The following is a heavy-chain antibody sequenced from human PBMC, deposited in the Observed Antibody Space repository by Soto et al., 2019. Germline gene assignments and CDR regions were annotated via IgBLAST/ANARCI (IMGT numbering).Heavy chain of an antibody. V-gene: IGHV1-2*02. CDR2: INPNSVGT. CDR3: AREPMVRAAHGFDI. CDR1: GYTFTGHY. D-gene: IGHD3-10*01. J-gene: IGHJ3*02. Sequence: ASVKVSCKASGYTFTGHYMHWVRQAPGQGLEWMGWINPNSVGTNYAQKFQGRVTMTRDTSISTAYMELSRLRSDDTAVYYCAREPMVRAAHGFDIWGQGTMVTV.